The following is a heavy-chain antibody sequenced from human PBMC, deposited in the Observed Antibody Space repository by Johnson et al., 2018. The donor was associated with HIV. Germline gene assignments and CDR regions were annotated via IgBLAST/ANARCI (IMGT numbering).Heavy chain of an antibody. Sequence: MQLVESGGGLVQPGGSLRLSCAASGFSFSDYYMTWIRQAPGKGLEWVSYISSSGSTIYYADSVEGRFTISRDNAKNSLYLQMNSLRAEDTAVYYCARNGLIPAAKGVAFDIWGQGTTVTVSS. CDR2: ISSSGSTI. V-gene: IGHV3-11*04. D-gene: IGHD2-2*01. J-gene: IGHJ3*02. CDR1: GFSFSDYY. CDR3: ARNGLIPAAKGVAFDI.